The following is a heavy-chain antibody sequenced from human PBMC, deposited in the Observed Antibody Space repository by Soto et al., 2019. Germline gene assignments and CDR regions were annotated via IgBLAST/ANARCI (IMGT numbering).Heavy chain of an antibody. CDR2: INPSGGST. V-gene: IGHV1-46*01. CDR1: GYTFSTYY. J-gene: IGHJ4*02. Sequence: QVQLVQSGAEVKKPGASVKVSCKASGYTFSTYYMHWVRQAPGQGYEWMGIINPSGGSTTYAQKFQGRVTMTRDTSTTTVYMELSSRRYEDTAVYYCARYDYNGYSFDYWGQGTLVTVSS. D-gene: IGHD4-4*01. CDR3: ARYDYNGYSFDY.